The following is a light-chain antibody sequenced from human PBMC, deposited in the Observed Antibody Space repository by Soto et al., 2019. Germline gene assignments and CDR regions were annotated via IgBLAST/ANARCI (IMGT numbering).Light chain of an antibody. Sequence: EIVMAQSPATLSVSPGERATLSCRASQSVSNNLAWYQQKPGQAPRLLIYGASTRATGIPARFSGSESGTEFTLTISRLQSEDFAVYYCQQYNNWVFTFGPGTKVDIK. CDR3: QQYNNWVFT. J-gene: IGKJ3*01. CDR2: GAS. V-gene: IGKV3-15*01. CDR1: QSVSNN.